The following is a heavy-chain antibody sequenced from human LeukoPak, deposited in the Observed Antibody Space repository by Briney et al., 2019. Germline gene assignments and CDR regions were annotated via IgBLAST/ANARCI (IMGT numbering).Heavy chain of an antibody. Sequence: PSGTLSLTCAVYGGSFSGYYWSWIRQPPGKGLEWIGEINHSGSTNYNPSLKSRVTISVDTSKNQFSLKLSSVTAADTAVYYCAGVGYGGNSWGIDYWGQGTLVTVSS. J-gene: IGHJ4*02. D-gene: IGHD4-23*01. V-gene: IGHV4-34*01. CDR2: INHSGST. CDR1: GGSFSGYY. CDR3: AGVGYGGNSWGIDY.